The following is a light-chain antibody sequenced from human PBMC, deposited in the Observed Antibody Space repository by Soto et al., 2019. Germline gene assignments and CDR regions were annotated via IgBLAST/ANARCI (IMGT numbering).Light chain of an antibody. V-gene: IGKV3D-11*02. CDR3: QQRSNWHPIT. Sequence: TVLTQSPVTLSLSPGERRTLSCRAIQSVSSNLAWYQQKPGQAPRLLVYDASNRATGIPARFSGSGSGTDFTLTISSLETEDFAVYYCQQRSNWHPITFGQGTRLEIK. J-gene: IGKJ5*01. CDR2: DAS. CDR1: QSVSSN.